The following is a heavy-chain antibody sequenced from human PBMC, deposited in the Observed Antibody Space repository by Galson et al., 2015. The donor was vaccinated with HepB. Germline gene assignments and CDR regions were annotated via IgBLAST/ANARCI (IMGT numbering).Heavy chain of an antibody. D-gene: IGHD3-22*01. V-gene: IGHV3-15*01. Sequence: SLRLSCAASGFTFSNAWMSWVRQAPGKGLEWVGRIKSKTDGGTTDYAAPVKGRFTISRDDSKNTLYLQMNSLKTEDTAVYYCTRRGRGYYDSSGYYHHPYFDYWGQGTLVTVSS. J-gene: IGHJ4*02. CDR2: IKSKTDGGTT. CDR3: TRRGRGYYDSSGYYHHPYFDY. CDR1: GFTFSNAW.